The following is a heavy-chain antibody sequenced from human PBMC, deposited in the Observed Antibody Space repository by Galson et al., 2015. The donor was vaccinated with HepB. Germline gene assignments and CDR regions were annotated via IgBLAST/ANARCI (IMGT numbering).Heavy chain of an antibody. D-gene: IGHD2-8*01. CDR1: GYTFTTYG. Sequence: SVKVSCKASGYTFTTYGMSWVRQAPGQGLEWMGWISAYNGYSNYAQKVQGRVTMTTDTSTSTGYMELRSPRSDDTAVYYCARARGYCSNGVCYFYYYGMDVWGQGTTVTVSS. CDR2: ISAYNGYS. V-gene: IGHV1-18*01. J-gene: IGHJ6*02. CDR3: ARARGYCSNGVCYFYYYGMDV.